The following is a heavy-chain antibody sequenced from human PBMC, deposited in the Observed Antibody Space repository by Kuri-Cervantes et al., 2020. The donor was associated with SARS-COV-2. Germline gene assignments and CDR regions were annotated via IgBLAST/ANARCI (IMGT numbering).Heavy chain of an antibody. CDR2: INHSGST. Sequence: SQTLSLTCAVYGGSFSGYYWSWIRQPPGKGLEWIGEINHSGSTNYNPSLKSRVTISVDTSKNQFSLKLSSVTAADTAVYYCAKHDYGDYGTFDYWGQGTLVTVSS. CDR1: GGSFSGYY. D-gene: IGHD4-17*01. V-gene: IGHV4-34*01. J-gene: IGHJ4*02. CDR3: AKHDYGDYGTFDY.